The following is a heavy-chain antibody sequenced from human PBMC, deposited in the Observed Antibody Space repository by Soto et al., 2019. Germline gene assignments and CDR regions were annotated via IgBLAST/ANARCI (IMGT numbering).Heavy chain of an antibody. V-gene: IGHV4-61*08. CDR3: ARNGIRPFYNYYGMDV. CDR1: GAALSSGGYF. CDR2: IYYSGGT. J-gene: IGHJ6*02. D-gene: IGHD2-2*02. Sequence: PSETLSLTCTVSGAALSSGGYFYTSVRQPPGKGLEWLGYIYYSGGTNYNPSLKSRVTISLDKSKSQFSLKLNSVTAADTAVYYCARNGIRPFYNYYGMDVWGQGTTVTVYS.